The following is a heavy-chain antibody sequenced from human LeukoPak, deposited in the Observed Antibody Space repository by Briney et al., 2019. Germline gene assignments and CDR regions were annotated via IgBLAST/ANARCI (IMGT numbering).Heavy chain of an antibody. CDR1: GASISTTKW. CDR3: ATSGVPGARDAFDI. J-gene: IGHJ3*02. Sequence: PSETLSLTCAVSGASISTTKWWSWVRQPPGKGLEWIGEIYHSGSTNYSPSLKSRVTISVDTSKNQFSLKLSSVTAADTAVYYCATSGVPGARDAFDIWGQGTMVTVS. D-gene: IGHD2-2*01. CDR2: IYHSGST. V-gene: IGHV4-4*02.